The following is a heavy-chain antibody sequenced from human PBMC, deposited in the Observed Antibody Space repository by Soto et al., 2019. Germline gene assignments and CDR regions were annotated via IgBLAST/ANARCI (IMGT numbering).Heavy chain of an antibody. Sequence: EVQLLESGGGLVQPGGSLRLSCVASGFTHSNFAMSWVRQAPGEGLEWVSSVGGADDTYYADSVEGRFTISRDNSKNTLYLQLSSLSAGDTAVYYCAKDAVSYDSVWDAFDIWGQGTLVTVSS. CDR2: SVGGADDT. D-gene: IGHD3-16*01. J-gene: IGHJ3*02. CDR1: GFTHSNFA. CDR3: AKDAVSYDSVWDAFDI. V-gene: IGHV3-23*01.